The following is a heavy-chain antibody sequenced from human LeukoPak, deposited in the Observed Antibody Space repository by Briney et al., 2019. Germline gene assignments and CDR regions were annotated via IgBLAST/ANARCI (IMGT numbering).Heavy chain of an antibody. J-gene: IGHJ6*03. CDR1: GGSFSGYY. Sequence: PSETLSLTCAVYGGSFSGYYWSWIRQPPGKGLEWIGEINHSGSTNYNPSLKSRVTISVDTSKNQFSLKLSSVTAADTAVYYCARQVMVRGVITRYYYYYYMDVWGKGTTVTISS. CDR2: INHSGST. D-gene: IGHD3-10*01. V-gene: IGHV4-34*01. CDR3: ARQVMVRGVITRYYYYYYMDV.